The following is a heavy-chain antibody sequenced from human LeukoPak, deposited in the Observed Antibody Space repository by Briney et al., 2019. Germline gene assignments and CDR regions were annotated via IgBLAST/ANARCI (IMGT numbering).Heavy chain of an antibody. D-gene: IGHD1-26*01. CDR2: IDRSGVT. J-gene: IGHJ5*02. Sequence: PGGSLRLSCAASGFTVHSNYMSWIRQAPGKGLEWVSVIDRSGVTHYADSVEGRFTISRDNSKNMLYLQMNSLRVEDTGMYYCAKDYRAHPLRPNWLDPWGQGTLVTVSS. V-gene: IGHV3-53*01. CDR1: GFTVHSNY. CDR3: AKDYRAHPLRPNWLDP.